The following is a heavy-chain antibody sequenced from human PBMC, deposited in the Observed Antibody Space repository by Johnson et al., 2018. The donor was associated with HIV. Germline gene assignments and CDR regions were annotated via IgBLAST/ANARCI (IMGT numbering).Heavy chain of an antibody. J-gene: IGHJ3*02. D-gene: IGHD6-6*01. CDR2: ISYDGSNK. V-gene: IGHV3-30*04. CDR1: GFTFSSYA. Sequence: QVQLVESGGGVVQPGRSLRLSCAASGFTFSSYAMHWVRQAPGKGLEWVAVISYDGSNKYYADSVTGRFTISRDNSKNTLYLQMNSLRAEDTAVYYCARDRGIAARPFRYAFDIWGQGTMVTVSS. CDR3: ARDRGIAARPFRYAFDI.